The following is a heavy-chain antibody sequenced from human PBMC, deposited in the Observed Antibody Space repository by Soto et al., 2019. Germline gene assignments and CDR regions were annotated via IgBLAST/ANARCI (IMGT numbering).Heavy chain of an antibody. CDR3: ARGLALFDY. J-gene: IGHJ4*02. V-gene: IGHV4-34*01. CDR1: GGSFSGYY. CDR2: INHSGST. Sequence: SETLSLTCAVYGGSFSGYYWSWIRQPPGKGLEWIGEINHSGSTNYNPSLKRRVTISVDTSKNQFSLKLSSVTAADTAVYYCARGLALFDYWGQGTLVTVSS.